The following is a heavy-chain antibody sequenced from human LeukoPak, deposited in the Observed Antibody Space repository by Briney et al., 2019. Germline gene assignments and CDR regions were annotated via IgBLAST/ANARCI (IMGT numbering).Heavy chain of an antibody. V-gene: IGHV4-34*01. CDR2: INHSGST. CDR3: ARGRSSGWYSLFDY. Sequence: PSETLSLTCAVYGGSFSGYYWSWIRQPPGKGLEWIGEINHSGSTNYNPSLKSRVTISVDTSKNQFSLKLSSVTAADTAVYYCARGRSSGWYSLFDYWGRGTLVTVSS. CDR1: GGSFSGYY. D-gene: IGHD6-19*01. J-gene: IGHJ4*02.